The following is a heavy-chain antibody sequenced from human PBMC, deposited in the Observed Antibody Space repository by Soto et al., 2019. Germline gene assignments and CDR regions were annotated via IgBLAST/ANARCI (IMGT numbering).Heavy chain of an antibody. J-gene: IGHJ6*02. CDR2: ISYDGSNK. CDR3: ARAVLSGALYYGMDV. CDR1: GFTFSSYA. D-gene: IGHD2-15*01. V-gene: IGHV3-30-3*01. Sequence: GGSLRLSCAASGFTFSSYAMHWVRQAPGKGLEWVAVISYDGSNKYYADSVKGRFTISRDNSKNTLYLQMNSLRAEDTAVYYCARAVLSGALYYGMDVWGQGTKVTVSS.